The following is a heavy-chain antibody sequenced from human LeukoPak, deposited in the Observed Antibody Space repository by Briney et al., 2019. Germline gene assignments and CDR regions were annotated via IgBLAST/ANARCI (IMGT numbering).Heavy chain of an antibody. D-gene: IGHD1-26*01. CDR1: GLTFSDYY. J-gene: IGHJ3*02. V-gene: IGHV3-11*04. CDR2: ISSSGNNI. CDR3: AREAAGETQGGGFDI. Sequence: GGSLRLSCAGSGLTFSDYYIIWIRQAPGKGLEWVSYISSSGNNIDYADSAKGRFTVSRDNAKNSLYLRMKSLRPEDTAVYYCAREAAGETQGGGFDIWGQGTTVTVSS.